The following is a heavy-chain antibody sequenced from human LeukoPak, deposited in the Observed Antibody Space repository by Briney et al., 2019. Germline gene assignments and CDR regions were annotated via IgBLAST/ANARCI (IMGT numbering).Heavy chain of an antibody. D-gene: IGHD3-10*01. CDR2: IIPTFGTA. CDR1: GGTFSSYA. J-gene: IGHJ4*02. Sequence: ASVKVSCKASGGTFSSYAISWVLQAPGQGLEWMGRIIPTFGTANYAQKFQGRVTITTDESTSTAYMELSSPRSEDTAVYYCARDLRPYYYGSGSYFWGQGTLVTVSS. CDR3: ARDLRPYYYGSGSYF. V-gene: IGHV1-69*05.